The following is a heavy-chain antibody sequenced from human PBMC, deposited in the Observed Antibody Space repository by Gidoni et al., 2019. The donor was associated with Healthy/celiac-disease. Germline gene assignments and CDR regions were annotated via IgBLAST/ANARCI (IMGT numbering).Heavy chain of an antibody. CDR3: ARYTNRLGVEYFDY. J-gene: IGHJ4*02. V-gene: IGHV4-61*01. Sequence: QVQLQESGPGLVKPSETLSLTCTVSGGSVSSGSYYWSWIRQPPGKGLEWIGYIYYSGSTNYNPSLKSRVTISVDTSKNQFSLKLSSVTAADTAVYYCARYTNRLGVEYFDYWGQGTLVTVSS. D-gene: IGHD7-27*01. CDR2: IYYSGST. CDR1: GGSVSSGSYY.